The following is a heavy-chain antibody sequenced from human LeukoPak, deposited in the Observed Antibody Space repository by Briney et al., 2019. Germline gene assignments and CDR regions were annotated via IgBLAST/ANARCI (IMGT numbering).Heavy chain of an antibody. CDR3: ARGMVRGVLDY. CDR2: ISGSGGST. Sequence: EAGGSLRLSCAASGLTFSSYGMSWVRQAPGKGLEWVSAISGSGGSTYYADSVKGRFTISRDNSKNTLYLQMNSLRAEDTAVYYCARGMVRGVLDYWAREPWSPSPQ. J-gene: IGHJ4*02. CDR1: GLTFSSYG. D-gene: IGHD3-10*01. V-gene: IGHV3-23*01.